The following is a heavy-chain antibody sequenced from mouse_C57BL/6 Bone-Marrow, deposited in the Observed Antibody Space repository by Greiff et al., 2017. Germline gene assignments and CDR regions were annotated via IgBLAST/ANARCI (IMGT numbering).Heavy chain of an antibody. CDR3: ARTSRAMDY. CDR1: GFTFSDYG. J-gene: IGHJ4*01. D-gene: IGHD3-1*01. V-gene: IGHV5-17*01. Sequence: EVKLMESGGGLVKPGGSLKLSCAASGFTFSDYGMHWVRQAPEKGLEWVAYISSGSSTIYYADTVKGRFTISRDNAKNTLFLQMTSLRSEDTAMYYCARTSRAMDYWGQGTSVTVSS. CDR2: ISSGSSTI.